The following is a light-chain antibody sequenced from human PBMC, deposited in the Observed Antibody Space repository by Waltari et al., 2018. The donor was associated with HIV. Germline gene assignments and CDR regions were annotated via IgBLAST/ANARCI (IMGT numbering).Light chain of an antibody. V-gene: IGLV3-25*03. Sequence: SYELTQPPSVSVSPGQTASNTCSGEALPKQYAYWYQQKPGQAPVLVIYKDSERPSGIPERFSGSSSGTTVTLTISGVQAEDEADYYCQSADSSGTYRVFGGGTKLTVL. CDR3: QSADSSGTYRV. CDR1: ALPKQY. J-gene: IGLJ3*02. CDR2: KDS.